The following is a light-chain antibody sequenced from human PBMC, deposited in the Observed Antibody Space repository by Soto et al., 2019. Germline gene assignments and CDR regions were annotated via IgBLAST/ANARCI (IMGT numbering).Light chain of an antibody. CDR2: KAS. J-gene: IGKJ1*01. CDR1: QTISSW. Sequence: DIQMTQSPSTLSGSVGDSVTITCRASQTISSWLAWYQQNPGKATKLLIYKASTLKSGVPSRFSGSGSGTEFTLTISSLQPDEFATYYCQNYNSYSEAVGQGTKV. CDR3: QNYNSYSEA. V-gene: IGKV1-5*03.